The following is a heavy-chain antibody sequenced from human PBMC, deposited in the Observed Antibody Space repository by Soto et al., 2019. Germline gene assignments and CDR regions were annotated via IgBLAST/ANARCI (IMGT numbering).Heavy chain of an antibody. CDR2: IIPILGIA. CDR3: ARDHGSSWRHDAFDI. D-gene: IGHD6-13*01. J-gene: IGHJ3*02. CDR1: GGTFSSYT. Sequence: GASVKVSCKASGGTFSSYTISWVRQAPGQGLEWMGRIIPILGIANYAQKFQGRVTITADKSTSTAYMELSSLRSEDTAVYYCARDHGSSWRHDAFDIWGQGTMVTVSS. V-gene: IGHV1-69*04.